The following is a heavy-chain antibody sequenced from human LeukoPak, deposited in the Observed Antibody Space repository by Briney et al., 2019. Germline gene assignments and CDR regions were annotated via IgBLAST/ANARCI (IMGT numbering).Heavy chain of an antibody. J-gene: IGHJ4*02. CDR3: ARPSYGSGTPPDY. Sequence: GGSLRLSCAASGFTFSSYGMHWVRQAPGKGLEWVANIKQDGRERYYVDSVKGRFTISRDNAKNSLYLQMNTLRAEDTAVYYCARPSYGSGTPPDYWGQGTLVTVSS. V-gene: IGHV3-7*01. D-gene: IGHD3-10*01. CDR2: IKQDGRER. CDR1: GFTFSSYG.